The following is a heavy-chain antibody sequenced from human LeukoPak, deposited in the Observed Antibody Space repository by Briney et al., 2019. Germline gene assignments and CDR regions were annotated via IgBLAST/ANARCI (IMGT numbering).Heavy chain of an antibody. V-gene: IGHV1-46*01. D-gene: IGHD3-10*01. Sequence: GASVSVSCTASGYTFTSYYMHWVRQPPGQGLEWMGIINPSGGSTSYAQKFQGRVTMTRDSSSSPVYMELSSLRSEYTAVYYCARGGSGSYYVRPSDAFDIWGQGTMVTVSS. CDR1: GYTFTSYY. CDR2: INPSGGST. J-gene: IGHJ3*02. CDR3: ARGGSGSYYVRPSDAFDI.